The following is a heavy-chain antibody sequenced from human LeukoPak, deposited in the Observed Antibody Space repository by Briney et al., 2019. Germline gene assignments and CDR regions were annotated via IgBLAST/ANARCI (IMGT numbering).Heavy chain of an antibody. CDR1: GYTFTSYY. Sequence: SVKLSCKASGYTFTSYYMDWVRQAPGRGLEWMGVINPSGGSTSYAQKFQGRVTMTRDTSTSTVYMELSSLRAEDTAVYYCTRDAKGKGDYGMDVWGQGTTVTVSS. CDR2: INPSGGST. CDR3: TRDAKGKGDYGMDV. V-gene: IGHV1-46*01. J-gene: IGHJ6*02.